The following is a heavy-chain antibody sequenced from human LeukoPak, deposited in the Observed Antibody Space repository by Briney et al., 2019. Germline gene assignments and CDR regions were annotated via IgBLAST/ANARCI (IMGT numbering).Heavy chain of an antibody. CDR1: GFTFSSNA. Sequence: GGSLRLSCAVSGFTFSSNAMTWVRQAPGKGLEWVSVISGGGVTAYYADSVKGRFTISRDNSKNTLYLEMNSLRAEDTAVYYCASEFGSDYAYWGQGTLVTVSS. CDR2: ISGGGVTA. V-gene: IGHV3-23*01. J-gene: IGHJ4*02. CDR3: ASEFGSDYAY. D-gene: IGHD3-10*01.